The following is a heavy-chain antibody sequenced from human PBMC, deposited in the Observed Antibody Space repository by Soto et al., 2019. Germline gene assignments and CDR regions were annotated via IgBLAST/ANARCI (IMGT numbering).Heavy chain of an antibody. Sequence: QVQLQQWGAGLLKPSETLSLTCAVYGGSFSGYYWSWIRQPPGKGLEWIGEINHSGSTNYNPSLKSRVTISVATSKNQFSLKLSSVTAADTAVYYCARAATNHYYYYYYMDVWGKGTTVTVSS. J-gene: IGHJ6*03. CDR2: INHSGST. CDR3: ARAATNHYYYYYYMDV. V-gene: IGHV4-34*01. CDR1: GGSFSGYY. D-gene: IGHD2-15*01.